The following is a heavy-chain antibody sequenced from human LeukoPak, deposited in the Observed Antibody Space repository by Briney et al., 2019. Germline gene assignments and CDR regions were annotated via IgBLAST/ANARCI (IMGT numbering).Heavy chain of an antibody. CDR2: INSDGSST. D-gene: IGHD2-2*02. CDR1: GFTFSSYW. CDR3: ASSPGVVPAAIRPHYYYYYYMDV. V-gene: IGHV3-74*01. Sequence: PGGSLRLSCAASGFTFSSYWMHWVRQAPGKGLVWVSRINSDGSSTSYADSVKGRFTIPRDNAKNTLYLQMNSLRAEDTAVCYCASSPGVVPAAIRPHYYYYYYMDVWGKGTTVTISS. J-gene: IGHJ6*03.